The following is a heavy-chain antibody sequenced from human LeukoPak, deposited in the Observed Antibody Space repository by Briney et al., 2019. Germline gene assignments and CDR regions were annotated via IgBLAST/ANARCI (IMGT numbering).Heavy chain of an antibody. J-gene: IGHJ4*02. CDR3: AREGNGLLSKDLDY. Sequence: ASVKVSCKGSGYTFTDYYLHWVRQAPGQGLEWVGYINPRDGGTSSPPNFRGRVTMTTDASSSTVYMELNRLTSDDTAIYYCAREGNGLLSKDLDYWGQGTLVTVSS. CDR1: GYTFTDYY. D-gene: IGHD2-15*01. CDR2: INPRDGGT. V-gene: IGHV1-2*02.